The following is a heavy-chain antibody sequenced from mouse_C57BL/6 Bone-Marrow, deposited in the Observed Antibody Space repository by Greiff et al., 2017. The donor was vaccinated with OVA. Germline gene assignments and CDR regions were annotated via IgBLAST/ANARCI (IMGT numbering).Heavy chain of an antibody. CDR1: GFTFSDYG. Sequence: EVQGVESGGGLVQPGGSLKLSCAASGFTFSDYGMAWVRQAPRKGPEWVAFISNLAYSIYYADTVTGRFTISRENAKNTLYLEMSSLRSEDTAMYYCARHENYGSSAWFAYWGQGTLVTVSA. D-gene: IGHD1-1*01. V-gene: IGHV5-15*01. J-gene: IGHJ3*01. CDR2: ISNLAYSI. CDR3: ARHENYGSSAWFAY.